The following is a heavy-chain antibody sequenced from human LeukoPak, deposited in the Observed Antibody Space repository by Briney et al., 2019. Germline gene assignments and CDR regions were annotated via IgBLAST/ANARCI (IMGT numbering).Heavy chain of an antibody. Sequence: GGSLRLSCAASGFTFSSYAVNWVRQAPGKGLEWVSGISGSGVRAYYADSVKGRFTISRDNSKNTLYVQMNSLRAEDTAVYYCARADSNWHLYYFDYWGQGTLVTVSS. CDR2: ISGSGVRA. D-gene: IGHD6-13*01. CDR3: ARADSNWHLYYFDY. V-gene: IGHV3-23*01. CDR1: GFTFSSYA. J-gene: IGHJ4*02.